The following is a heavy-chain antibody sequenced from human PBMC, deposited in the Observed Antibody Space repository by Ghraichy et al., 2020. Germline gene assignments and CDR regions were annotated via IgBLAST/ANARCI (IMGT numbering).Heavy chain of an antibody. D-gene: IGHD3-22*01. CDR1: GFTFSSYA. CDR2: ISGSGGST. V-gene: IGHV3-23*01. CDR3: AKDHEGSGYLDGGWFDP. J-gene: IGHJ5*02. Sequence: GGSLRLSCAASGFTFSSYAMSWVRQAPGKGLEWVSAISGSGGSTYYADSVKGRFTISRDNSKNTLYLQMNSLRAEDTAVYYCAKDHEGSGYLDGGWFDPWGQGTLVTVSS.